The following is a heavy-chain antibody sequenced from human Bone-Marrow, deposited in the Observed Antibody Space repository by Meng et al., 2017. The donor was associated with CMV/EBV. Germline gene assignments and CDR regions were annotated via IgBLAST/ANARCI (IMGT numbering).Heavy chain of an antibody. J-gene: IGHJ4*02. V-gene: IGHV3-21*01. CDR3: ARVYYYDSSFDY. CDR1: GFTFSSYS. Sequence: LSLTCAASGFTFSSYSMNWVRQAPGKGLEWVSSISSSSSYIYYADSVKGRFTISRDNAKNSLYLQMNSLRAEDTAVYYCARVYYYDSSFDYWGQGTLVTFSS. D-gene: IGHD3-22*01. CDR2: ISSSSSYI.